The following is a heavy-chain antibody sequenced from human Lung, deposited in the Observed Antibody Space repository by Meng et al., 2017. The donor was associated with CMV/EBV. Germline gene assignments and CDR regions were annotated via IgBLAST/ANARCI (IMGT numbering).Heavy chain of an antibody. CDR3: AKDGGGNWWNTFNI. CDR1: GFTFSDYG. D-gene: IGHD2-21*01. CDR2: IRNDETNK. Sequence: SCVGSGFTFSDYGMHWVRQAPGKGLEWVTFIRNDETNKYYADSVKGRFTISRDNSKNTLHLEMNSLRPEDTAVYYCAKDGGGNWWNTFNIRGQGTTVTVSS. J-gene: IGHJ3*02. V-gene: IGHV3-30*02.